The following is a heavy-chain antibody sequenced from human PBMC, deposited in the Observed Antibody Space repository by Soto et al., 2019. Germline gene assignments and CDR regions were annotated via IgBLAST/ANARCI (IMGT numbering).Heavy chain of an antibody. J-gene: IGHJ5*02. CDR1: GGSVSSGSYY. D-gene: IGHD5-12*01. CDR2: IYYSGST. Sequence: PSETLSLTCTVSGGSVSSGSYYWSWIRQPPGKGLEWIGYIYYSGSTNYNPSLKSRVTISVDTSKNQFSLKLSSVTAADTAVYYCARDLMATLGGNWFDPWGQGTLVTVSS. V-gene: IGHV4-61*01. CDR3: ARDLMATLGGNWFDP.